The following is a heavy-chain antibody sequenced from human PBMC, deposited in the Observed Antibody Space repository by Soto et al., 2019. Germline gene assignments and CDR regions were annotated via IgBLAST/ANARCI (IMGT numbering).Heavy chain of an antibody. D-gene: IGHD6-6*01. CDR3: ASEGIAARKDAFDI. Sequence: QVQLVQSGAEVKKPGASVKVSCKASGYTFTSYAMHWVRQAPGQRLEWMGWINAGNGNTKYSQKLQGRVTITRDTSASTAYMELSSLRSEDTAVYYCASEGIAARKDAFDIWGQGTMVTVSS. CDR2: INAGNGNT. CDR1: GYTFTSYA. J-gene: IGHJ3*02. V-gene: IGHV1-3*01.